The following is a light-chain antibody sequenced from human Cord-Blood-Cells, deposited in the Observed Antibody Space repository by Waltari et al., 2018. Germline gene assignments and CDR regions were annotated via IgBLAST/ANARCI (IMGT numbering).Light chain of an antibody. J-gene: IGKJ2*01. V-gene: IGKV1-39*01. CDR2: AAS. CDR3: QQSYSTPYT. CDR1: QCISSY. Sequence: DIQMTQSPSSLSASVGDRVTITCRASQCISSYLDWYQQKPGKAHKLLIYAASSLQSGVPSRFSGSVSGTDFTLTISSLQPEDFATYYCQQSYSTPYTFGQVTKLEIK.